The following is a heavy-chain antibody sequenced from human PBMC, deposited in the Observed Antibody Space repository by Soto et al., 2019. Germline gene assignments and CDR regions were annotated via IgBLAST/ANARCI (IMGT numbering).Heavy chain of an antibody. V-gene: IGHV2-5*02. D-gene: IGHD2-2*01. CDR2: IYWDDDK. CDR3: FFFFQSDARIPSGCSVSAFLLNRSSDL. Sequence: VGWISQPPGKALEWLALIYWDDDKRYSPSLKSRLTITKDTSKNQVVLTMTKMDPVDTATYYCFFFFQSDARIPSGCSVSAFLLNRSSDL. J-gene: IGHJ2*01.